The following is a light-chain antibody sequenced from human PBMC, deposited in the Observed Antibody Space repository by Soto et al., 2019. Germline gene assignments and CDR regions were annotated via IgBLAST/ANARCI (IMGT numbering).Light chain of an antibody. V-gene: IGKV1-39*01. Sequence: DIQMTQSPSSLSASVGDRVTITCRARQSISSYINWYQQKPWQAPTLLLYAASSLHSGVPSRFIGRGSATDITLTISSLQPEDFATDYCHQSYSTPRTFGQGTQVESK. CDR3: HQSYSTPRT. CDR1: QSISSY. CDR2: AAS. J-gene: IGKJ1*01.